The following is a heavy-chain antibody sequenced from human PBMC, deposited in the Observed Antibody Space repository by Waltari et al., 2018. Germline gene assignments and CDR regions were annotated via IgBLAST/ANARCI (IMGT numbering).Heavy chain of an antibody. CDR1: GYAFTAYY. J-gene: IGHJ4*02. CDR2: VDPHTGGI. V-gene: IGHV1-2*02. CDR3: ARAVFRFDY. Sequence: QVQLVQSGAEVKQPGASVRLSCAASGYAFTAYYFHWVRQAPGRGIEWMGYVDPHTGGISYAQRFQGRVTMTRDTSISTVYMELGGLTSDDTAVYYCARAVFRFDYWGQGALVTVSS.